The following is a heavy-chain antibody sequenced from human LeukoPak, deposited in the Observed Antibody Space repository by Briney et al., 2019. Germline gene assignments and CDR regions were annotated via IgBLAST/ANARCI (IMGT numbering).Heavy chain of an antibody. J-gene: IGHJ4*02. CDR3: ARGSRAYNTAMVIREFDY. CDR2: IFYSGRT. D-gene: IGHD5-18*01. CDR1: GGSISSSTYY. V-gene: IGHV4-39*07. Sequence: SETLSLTCTVSGGSISSSTYYWGWIRQPPGKGLEWIGSIFYSGRTYYNPSLKSRVTMTRDTSTSTVYMELSSLRSEDTAVYYCARGSRAYNTAMVIREFDYWGQGTLVTVSS.